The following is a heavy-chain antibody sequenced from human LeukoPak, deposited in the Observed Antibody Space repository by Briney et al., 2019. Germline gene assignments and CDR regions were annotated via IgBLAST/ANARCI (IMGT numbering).Heavy chain of an antibody. D-gene: IGHD3-10*01. J-gene: IGHJ5*02. Sequence: GGSLRLSCAASGFTFSSYAMHWVRQAPGKGLEYVSAISSNGGSTYYANSVKGRFTISRDNSKNTLYLQMGSLRAEDMAVYYCARQGYYGSGSYYNVWFDPWGQGTLVTVSS. CDR2: ISSNGGST. V-gene: IGHV3-64*01. CDR1: GFTFSSYA. CDR3: ARQGYYGSGSYYNVWFDP.